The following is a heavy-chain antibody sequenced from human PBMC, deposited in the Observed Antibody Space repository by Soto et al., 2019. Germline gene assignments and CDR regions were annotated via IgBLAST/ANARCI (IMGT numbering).Heavy chain of an antibody. D-gene: IGHD3-9*01. CDR3: ARHPYDDIKYVDSGVWFDP. CDR1: GYTFTGYY. J-gene: IGHJ5*02. V-gene: IGHV1-2*04. CDR2: INPNSGGT. Sequence: DSVKVSCKASGYTFTGYYMHWVRQAPGQGLEWMGWINPNSGGTNYAQKFQGWVTMTRDTSISTAYMELSRLRSDDTAVYYCARHPYDDIKYVDSGVWFDPWGQGNLVTVS.